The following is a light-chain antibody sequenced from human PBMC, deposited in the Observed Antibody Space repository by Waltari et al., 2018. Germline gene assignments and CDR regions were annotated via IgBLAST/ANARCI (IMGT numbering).Light chain of an antibody. CDR2: WAS. CDR3: QQYYRIPLS. Sequence: DIVMTQSPDSLAVSLGERATINCKSSQTISYSSNNKNYLAWYQKKPGQPPRLLISWASSRESGFPDRFSGSGSGTDFTLTISSLQVEDVAIYYCQQYYRIPLSFGGGTKVEIK. V-gene: IGKV4-1*01. J-gene: IGKJ4*01. CDR1: QTISYSSNNKNY.